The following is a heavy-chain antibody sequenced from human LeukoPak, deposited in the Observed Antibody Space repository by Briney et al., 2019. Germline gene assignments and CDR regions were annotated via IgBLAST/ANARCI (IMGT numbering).Heavy chain of an antibody. J-gene: IGHJ4*02. CDR3: ARHLAYYDILTGYYGVFDY. CDR1: GGSISSYY. V-gene: IGHV4-59*08. Sequence: SETLSLTCTVSGGSISSYYWSWIRQPSGKGLEWVGYIYYSGSTNYNPSLKSRVTISVDPSKHQFSLKLSSVTAADTAVYYCARHLAYYDILTGYYGVFDYWGQRTLVTVSS. D-gene: IGHD3-9*01. CDR2: IYYSGST.